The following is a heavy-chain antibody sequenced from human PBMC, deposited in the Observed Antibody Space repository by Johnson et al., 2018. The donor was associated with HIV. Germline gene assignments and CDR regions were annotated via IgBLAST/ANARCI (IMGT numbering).Heavy chain of an antibody. J-gene: IGHJ3*02. CDR2: IKSKTDGGTT. Sequence: VQLVESGGGLVKPGGSLRLSCAASGFTFSNAWMSWVRQAPGKGLEWVGRIKSKTDGGTTDYAAPVKGRFTISRDDSKNTLYLQMNSLKTEDTAMYYCTTDVLGVDAFDIWGQGTMVTVSS. V-gene: IGHV3-15*01. D-gene: IGHD4/OR15-4a*01. CDR3: TTDVLGVDAFDI. CDR1: GFTFSNAW.